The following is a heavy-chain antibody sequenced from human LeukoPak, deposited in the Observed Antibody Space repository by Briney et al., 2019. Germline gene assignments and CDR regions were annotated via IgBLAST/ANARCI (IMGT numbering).Heavy chain of an antibody. CDR1: GFTFSSYG. CDR3: ARERCSASNCYALLY. J-gene: IGHJ4*02. Sequence: PGRSLRLSCAVSGFTFSSYGMHWVRQAPGKGLEWVALVRNDGSNKYYADSVKGRFAISRDNSKNTLYLQMNGLRAEDTAVYYCARERCSASNCYALLYWGQGTLVTVSS. V-gene: IGHV3-33*01. CDR2: VRNDGSNK. D-gene: IGHD2-15*01.